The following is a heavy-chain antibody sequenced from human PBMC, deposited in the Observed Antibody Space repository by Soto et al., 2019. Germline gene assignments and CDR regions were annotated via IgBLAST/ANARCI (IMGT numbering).Heavy chain of an antibody. CDR3: ARQVTNTWQYDP. CDR2: IYHSGST. V-gene: IGHV4-61*07. J-gene: IGHJ5*02. D-gene: IGHD4-4*01. Sequence: WIWIRQPPGTGLEWVGFIYHSGSTNYNPSLTSRVTMSVDTSKNQFSLRLTSVTAADTAVYYCARQVTNTWQYDPWGQGTLVTVSS.